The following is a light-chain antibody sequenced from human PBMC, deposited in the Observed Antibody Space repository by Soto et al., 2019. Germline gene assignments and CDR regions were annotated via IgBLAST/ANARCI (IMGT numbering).Light chain of an antibody. CDR2: KAS. V-gene: IGKV1-5*03. Sequence: IQMTLSPATLSALLGDSITITCRGSKVMSVWLAWYQQKPGTAPKLLIYKASSLESGVPTRFSGSGSGTEFTLTISSLQPDDFATYYCQHYNSYSEAFGQGTKVDIK. CDR1: KVMSVW. J-gene: IGKJ1*01. CDR3: QHYNSYSEA.